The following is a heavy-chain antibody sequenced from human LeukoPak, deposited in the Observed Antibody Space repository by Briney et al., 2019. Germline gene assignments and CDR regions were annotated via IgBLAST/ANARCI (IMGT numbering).Heavy chain of an antibody. D-gene: IGHD6-13*01. Sequence: SETLSLTCAVYGGSFSGYYWSWIRQPPGKGLEWIGEINHSGSTNYNPSLKSRVTISVDTSKNQFSLKLSSVTAADTAVYYCARGVRIAAAGTGLNDYWGQGTLVTVSS. J-gene: IGHJ4*02. CDR2: INHSGST. CDR3: ARGVRIAAAGTGLNDY. V-gene: IGHV4-34*01. CDR1: GGSFSGYY.